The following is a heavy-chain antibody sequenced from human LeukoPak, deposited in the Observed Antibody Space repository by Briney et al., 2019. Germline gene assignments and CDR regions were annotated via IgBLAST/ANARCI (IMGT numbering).Heavy chain of an antibody. V-gene: IGHV3-23*01. D-gene: IGHD3-10*01. Sequence: GGSLRLSCAPSGFTFDNFAMTWVRQAPGKGLEWVSEITGSGGSTYYADSVKGRFTISRDNSKNTLYLQMNSLRAEDTAIYYCARELFDFDYWGRGTPVTVSS. CDR2: ITGSGGST. CDR3: ARELFDFDY. CDR1: GFTFDNFA. J-gene: IGHJ4*02.